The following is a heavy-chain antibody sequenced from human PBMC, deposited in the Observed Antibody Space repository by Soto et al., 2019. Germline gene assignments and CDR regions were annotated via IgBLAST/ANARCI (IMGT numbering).Heavy chain of an antibody. Sequence: QVQLQESGPGLVQPSQTLSLTCSVSGDSVSRGGAYWSWIRQLPGKGLEWIGYLNYGGSANYTPSLKRRPTIALYTSKNQSSLKLKSLTAPYTSVDYCARIKSRYYKIISYSFDYWCRGALMSVSS. CDR3: ARIKSRYYKIISYSFDY. CDR2: LNYGGSA. CDR1: GDSVSRGGAY. J-gene: IGHJ4*02. V-gene: IGHV4-31*03. D-gene: IGHD3-10*01.